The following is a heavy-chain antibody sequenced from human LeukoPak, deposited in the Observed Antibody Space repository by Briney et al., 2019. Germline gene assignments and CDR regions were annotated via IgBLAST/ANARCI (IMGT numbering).Heavy chain of an antibody. CDR2: LYSAGST. CDR3: AGSPWDGIRGVGLDYLDY. V-gene: IGHV3-53*01. Sequence: PGGSLRLSCAASGFIVSNNFMSWVRQAPGKGLEWVSVLYSAGSTFYVDSVKGRFTISRDNSKSMLFLQMNSLRVEDTAIYYCAGSPWDGIRGVGLDYLDYWGRGTLVTVSS. J-gene: IGHJ4*02. D-gene: IGHD1-26*01. CDR1: GFIVSNNF.